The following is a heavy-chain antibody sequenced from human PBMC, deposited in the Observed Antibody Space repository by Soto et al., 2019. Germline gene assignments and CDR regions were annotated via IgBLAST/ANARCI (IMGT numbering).Heavy chain of an antibody. CDR1: GFTFSSYA. CDR3: AKDRTNYDFWSGYYPFDY. V-gene: IGHV3-30-3*01. Sequence: GGSLRLSCAASGFTFSSYAMHWVRQAPGKGLEWVAVISYDGSNKYYADSVKGRFTISRDNSKNTLYLQMNSLIAEDTAVYYCAKDRTNYDFWSGYYPFDYWGQGTLVTVSS. CDR2: ISYDGSNK. D-gene: IGHD3-3*01. J-gene: IGHJ4*02.